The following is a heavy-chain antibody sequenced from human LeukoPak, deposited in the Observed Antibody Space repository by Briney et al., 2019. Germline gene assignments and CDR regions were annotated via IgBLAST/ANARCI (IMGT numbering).Heavy chain of an antibody. Sequence: PGGSLRLSCAASGFTFSSYWMHWVRPAPGKGLVWVSRINSDGSSTSYADSVKGRFTISRDNAKNTLYLHMNSLRAEDTAVYYCARDMSPWETRNPDAFDIWGQGTMVTVSS. J-gene: IGHJ3*02. CDR3: ARDMSPWETRNPDAFDI. D-gene: IGHD1-14*01. V-gene: IGHV3-74*01. CDR1: GFTFSSYW. CDR2: INSDGSST.